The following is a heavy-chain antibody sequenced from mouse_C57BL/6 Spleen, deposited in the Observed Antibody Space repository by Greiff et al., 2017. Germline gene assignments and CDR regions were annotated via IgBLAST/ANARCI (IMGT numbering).Heavy chain of an antibody. J-gene: IGHJ2*01. CDR2: IDPTNSDT. CDR3: ATGSTYTWFDY. D-gene: IGHD5-1*01. CDR1: GFNIKDDY. V-gene: IGHV14-4*01. Sequence: VQLQQSGAELVRPGASVKLSCTASGFNIKDDYMHWVKQRPEQGLEWIGWIDPTNSDTEYAPKFQGKATITAYTSSNTAYLQLSSLTSEDTAVYYCATGSTYTWFDYWGQGTTVTVSS.